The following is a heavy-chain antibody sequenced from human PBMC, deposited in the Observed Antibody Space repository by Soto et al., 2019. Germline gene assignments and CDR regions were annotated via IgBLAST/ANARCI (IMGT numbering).Heavy chain of an antibody. CDR2: ISYDGSNK. J-gene: IGHJ5*02. Sequence: GGSLRLSCAASGFTFSSYGMHWGRQAPGKGLEWVAVISYDGSNKYYADSVKGRFTISRDNSKNTLYLQMNSLRAEDTAVYYCAKNYGSGGNWFDPWGQGTLVTVSS. D-gene: IGHD3-10*01. CDR3: AKNYGSGGNWFDP. V-gene: IGHV3-30*18. CDR1: GFTFSSYG.